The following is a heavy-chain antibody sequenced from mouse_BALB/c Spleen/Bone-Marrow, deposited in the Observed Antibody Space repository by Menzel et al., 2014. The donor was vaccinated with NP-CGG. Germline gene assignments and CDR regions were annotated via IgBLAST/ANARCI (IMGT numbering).Heavy chain of an antibody. CDR3: SKDGGYDYSYYFDY. J-gene: IGHJ2*01. D-gene: IGHD2-4*01. CDR2: ISSGGHDT. CDR1: GFTFSAYS. Sequence: EVKLVESGGGLVKPGGSLKLSCAASGFTFSAYSMSWVRQTPEKRLEWVATISSGGHDTYYSESVKGRVTISRDNVKNTLYLQMDSLRSVDSAVYYCSKDGGYDYSYYFDYWGQGTTLTVSS. V-gene: IGHV5-6-4*01.